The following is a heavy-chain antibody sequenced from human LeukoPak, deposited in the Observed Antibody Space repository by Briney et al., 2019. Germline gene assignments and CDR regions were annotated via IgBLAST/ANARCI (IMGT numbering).Heavy chain of an antibody. Sequence: GGSLILSCAASGFTFSYYAMSWVRQAPGKGPEWVSRISASGGTTYYTDSVKGRFTISRDNSKNTLYLQTNSLRAEDTALYYCATPHTGPGGGTNYPPHYWGQGTLVTVSS. D-gene: IGHD3-10*01. CDR2: ISASGGTT. J-gene: IGHJ4*02. CDR1: GFTFSYYA. V-gene: IGHV3-23*01. CDR3: ATPHTGPGGGTNYPPHY.